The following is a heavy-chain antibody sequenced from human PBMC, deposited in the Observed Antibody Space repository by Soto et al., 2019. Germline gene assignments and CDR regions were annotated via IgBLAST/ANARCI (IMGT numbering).Heavy chain of an antibody. V-gene: IGHV1-46*01. CDR3: AREPYDSSGYYYPLDY. CDR2: INPSGGST. Sequence: ASVKVSCKASGYTFTSYYMHWVLQAPGQGLEWMGIINPSGGSTSYAQKFQSRVTMTRDTSTSTVYMELSSLRSEDTAVYYCAREPYDSSGYYYPLDYWGQGTLVTVSS. J-gene: IGHJ4*02. CDR1: GYTFTSYY. D-gene: IGHD3-22*01.